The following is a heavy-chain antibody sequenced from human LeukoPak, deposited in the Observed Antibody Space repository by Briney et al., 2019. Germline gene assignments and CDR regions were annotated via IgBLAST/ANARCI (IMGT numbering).Heavy chain of an antibody. V-gene: IGHV3-48*04. CDR1: GFTFSSYS. Sequence: GGSLRLSCAASGFTFSSYSMNWVRQAPGKGLEWVSYISSSSSTIYYADSVKGRFTISRDNAKNSLYLQMNSLRAEDTAVYYCAKYYNDSSGYFYYFDYWGQGTLVTVSS. J-gene: IGHJ4*02. D-gene: IGHD3-22*01. CDR3: AKYYNDSSGYFYYFDY. CDR2: ISSSSSTI.